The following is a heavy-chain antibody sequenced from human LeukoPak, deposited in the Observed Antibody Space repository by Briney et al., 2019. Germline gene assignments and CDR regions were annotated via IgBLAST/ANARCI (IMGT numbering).Heavy chain of an antibody. CDR1: GFTFSDFW. CDR2: INQDGREK. V-gene: IGHV3-7*05. CDR3: ARGTRQAVGGLFDP. Sequence: GGSLRLSCAASGFTFSDFWMSWVRQAPGKGLEWVANINQDGREKYYVDSVKGRFTISRENAKNSLFLQLNSLRAEDTAVYYCARGTRQAVGGLFDPRGQGALVTVSS. D-gene: IGHD1/OR15-1a*01. J-gene: IGHJ5*02.